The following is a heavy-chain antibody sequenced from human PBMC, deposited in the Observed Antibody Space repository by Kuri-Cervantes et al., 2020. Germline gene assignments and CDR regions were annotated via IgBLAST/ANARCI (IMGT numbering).Heavy chain of an antibody. V-gene: IGHV3-9*01. CDR2: ISWNSGSI. D-gene: IGHD1-1*01. CDR3: ARMEGPEASH. Sequence: SLKISCAASGFTFDDYAMHWVRQAPGEGLEWVSGISWNSGSIGYADSVKGRFTISRDNAKNSLYLQMNSLRAEDTAVYYCARMEGPEASHWGQGTLVTVSS. CDR1: GFTFDDYA. J-gene: IGHJ4*02.